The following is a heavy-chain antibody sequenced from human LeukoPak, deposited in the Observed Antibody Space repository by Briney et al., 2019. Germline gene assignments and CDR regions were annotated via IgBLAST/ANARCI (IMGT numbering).Heavy chain of an antibody. J-gene: IGHJ4*02. CDR2: IIPIFGTA. CDR3: ARDAGATTFWTHFDY. D-gene: IGHD1-26*01. CDR1: RGTFSSYA. V-gene: IGHV1-69*05. Sequence: GSSVKVSCKASRGTFSSYAISWVRQAPGQGLEWMGGIIPIFGTANYAQKFQGRVTITTDESTSTAYMELSSLRSEDTAVYYCARDAGATTFWTHFDYWGQGTLVTVSS.